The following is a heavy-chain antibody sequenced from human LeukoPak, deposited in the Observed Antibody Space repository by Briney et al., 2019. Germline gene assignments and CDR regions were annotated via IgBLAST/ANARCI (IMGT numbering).Heavy chain of an antibody. V-gene: IGHV3-21*01. D-gene: IGHD3-10*01. Sequence: GGSLRLSCVASGFTITRYNMKLVRQAPGEGREWVASLSSGSDYIYYADSVKGRFTISRDNAKNSLYLQMNSLRAEDTAVYYCARVFSGGYFDYWGQGTLVTVSS. CDR2: LSSGSDYI. J-gene: IGHJ4*02. CDR3: ARVFSGGYFDY. CDR1: GFTITRYN.